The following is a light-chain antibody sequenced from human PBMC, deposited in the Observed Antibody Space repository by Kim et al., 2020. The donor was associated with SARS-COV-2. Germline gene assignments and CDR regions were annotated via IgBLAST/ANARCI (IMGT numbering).Light chain of an antibody. V-gene: IGKV1-39*01. Sequence: SASVGDRVIITCRTSETVDTSLNWYRQKPGKAPEALIFGTSSLQTGVPSRFSGSRSGPDFTLTISSLQPEDFASYFCQQTYRIPYSFGQGTKLEI. CDR3: QQTYRIPYS. CDR2: GTS. J-gene: IGKJ2*03. CDR1: ETVDTS.